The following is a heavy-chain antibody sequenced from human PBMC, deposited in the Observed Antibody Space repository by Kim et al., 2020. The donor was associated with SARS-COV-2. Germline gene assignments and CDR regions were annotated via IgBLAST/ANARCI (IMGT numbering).Heavy chain of an antibody. CDR2: INHSGST. CDR1: GGSFSGYY. D-gene: IGHD3-3*01. Sequence: SETLSLTCAVYGGSFSGYYWSWIRQPPGKGLEWIGEINHSGSTNYNPSLKSRVTISVDTSKNQFSLKLSSVTAADTAVYYCARATIFGVVGGAHWFDPWG. CDR3: ARATIFGVVGGAHWFDP. J-gene: IGHJ5*02. V-gene: IGHV4-34*01.